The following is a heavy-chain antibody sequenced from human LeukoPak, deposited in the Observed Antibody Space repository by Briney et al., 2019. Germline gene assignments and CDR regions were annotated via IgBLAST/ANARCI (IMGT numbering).Heavy chain of an antibody. CDR1: GGSFSGYY. D-gene: IGHD5-18*01. CDR2: INHSGST. V-gene: IGHV4-34*01. Sequence: PSETLSLTCAVYGGSFSGYYWSWIRRPPGKGLEWIGEINHSGSTNYNPSLKSRVTISVDTSKNQFSLKLSSVTAADTAVYYCARENRGYSYGYLYYYYGMDVWGQGTTVTVSS. J-gene: IGHJ6*02. CDR3: ARENRGYSYGYLYYYYGMDV.